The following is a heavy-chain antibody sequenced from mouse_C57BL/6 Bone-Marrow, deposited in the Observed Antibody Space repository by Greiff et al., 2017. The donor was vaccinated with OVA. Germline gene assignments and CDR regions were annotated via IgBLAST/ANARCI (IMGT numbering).Heavy chain of an antibody. V-gene: IGHV5-6*01. CDR1: GFTFSSYG. CDR2: ISRGGSYT. Sequence: EVQLVESGGDLVKPGGSLKLSCAASGFTFSSYGMSWVRQTPDKRLEWVATISRGGSYTYYPDSVTGRFTISRDNAKNTLYLQMSSLKSEDTAMYYCAREGGGCWFAYWGQGTLVTVSA. J-gene: IGHJ3*01. CDR3: AREGGGCWFAY.